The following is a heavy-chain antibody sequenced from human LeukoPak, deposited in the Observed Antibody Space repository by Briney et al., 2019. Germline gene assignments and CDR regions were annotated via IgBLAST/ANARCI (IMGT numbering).Heavy chain of an antibody. CDR2: ISSSGSTI. CDR3: ARGEAGTTFSWFDP. V-gene: IGHV3-11*01. J-gene: IGHJ5*02. D-gene: IGHD1-7*01. CDR1: GFTFSDYY. Sequence: NPWGSLRLSCAASGFTFSDYYMSWIRQAPGKGLEWVSYISSSGSTIYYADSVKGRFTISRDNAKNSLYLQMNSLRAEDTAVYYCARGEAGTTFSWFDPWGQGTLVTVSS.